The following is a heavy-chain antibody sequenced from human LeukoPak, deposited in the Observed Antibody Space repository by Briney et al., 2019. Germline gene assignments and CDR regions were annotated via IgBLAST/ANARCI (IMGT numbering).Heavy chain of an antibody. Sequence: PGGSLRLSCAASGFTFSKAWMSWVRQAPGKGLEWVGRIKSEADGGTIDYVAPVKGRFAISRDDSKNTVFLQMNGLKVEDSGVYYCTTWSAAFRARWGQGTLVTVSS. CDR1: GFTFSKAW. CDR3: TTWSAAFRAR. CDR2: IKSEADGGTI. D-gene: IGHD2-15*01. J-gene: IGHJ4*02. V-gene: IGHV3-15*01.